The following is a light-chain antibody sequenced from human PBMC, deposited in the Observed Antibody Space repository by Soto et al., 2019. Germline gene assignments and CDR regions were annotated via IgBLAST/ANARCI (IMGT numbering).Light chain of an antibody. Sequence: EIVMTQSPATLSVSRGEGATLSCRASQSVSINLAWYQQKPGQAPRLLMYGASTRATGTPARFSGSGSGTEFTLTISSLQSEDFAVYYCQQYDNWPPYTFGQGTKVDIK. V-gene: IGKV3D-15*01. CDR1: QSVSIN. J-gene: IGKJ1*01. CDR2: GAS. CDR3: QQYDNWPPYT.